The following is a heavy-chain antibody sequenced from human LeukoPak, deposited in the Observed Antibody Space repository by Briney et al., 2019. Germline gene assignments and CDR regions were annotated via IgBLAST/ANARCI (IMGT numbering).Heavy chain of an antibody. CDR1: GGSISSGDYY. V-gene: IGHV4-30-4*01. Sequence: SETLSLTCTVSGGSISSGDYYWSWIRQPPGKGLEWIGYIYYSGNTYYSPSLKSRVTISVDTSKNQFSLKLSSVTAADTAVYYCARDIVATTTEGRFDPWGQGTLVTVSS. D-gene: IGHD5-12*01. J-gene: IGHJ5*02. CDR2: IYYSGNT. CDR3: ARDIVATTTEGRFDP.